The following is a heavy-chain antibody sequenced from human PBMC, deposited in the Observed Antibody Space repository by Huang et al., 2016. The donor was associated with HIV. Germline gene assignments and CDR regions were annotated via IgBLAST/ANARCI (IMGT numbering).Heavy chain of an antibody. CDR3: ARRFRVAATRKWFDP. Sequence: QVQLQQWGAGLLKPSETLALTCAVYGESLGTYYWAWIRRPPGKGLQWMGEVKDEGDINYNPALESRVTISVDNSRNQVSLTVTSMTAADTATYYCARRFRVAATRKWFDPWGQGTLVIVSS. V-gene: IGHV4-34*01. CDR1: GESLGTYY. CDR2: VKDEGDI. D-gene: IGHD3-10*01. J-gene: IGHJ5*02.